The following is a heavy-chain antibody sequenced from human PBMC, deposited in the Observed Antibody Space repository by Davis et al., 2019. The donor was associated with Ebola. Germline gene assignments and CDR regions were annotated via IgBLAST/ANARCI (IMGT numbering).Heavy chain of an antibody. CDR2: LIPIFGAA. Sequence: SVKVSCKASGGTFNTYTITWVRQAPGQGLEWMGGLIPIFGAANYAQKFQGRVTITADKSTSTAYMELSSLRSEDTAVYYCASRSSSWYGGNWYFDLWGRGTLVTVSS. CDR3: ASRSSSWYGGNWYFDL. V-gene: IGHV1-69*06. J-gene: IGHJ2*01. CDR1: GGTFNTYT. D-gene: IGHD6-13*01.